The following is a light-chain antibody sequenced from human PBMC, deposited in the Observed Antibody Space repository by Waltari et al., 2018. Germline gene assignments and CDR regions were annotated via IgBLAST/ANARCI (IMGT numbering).Light chain of an antibody. CDR3: HQYDNFPT. CDR2: DAS. CDR1: QDIVNY. J-gene: IGKJ4*01. V-gene: IGKV1-33*01. Sequence: DIQMTQSPSSLSASVGDRVTITCQASQDIVNYLNWYQQKPGKAPKLLIYDASNLETGVPSRFSGSGSGTDFTFTINSLQPEDIATYYCHQYDNFPTFGGGTKVEIK.